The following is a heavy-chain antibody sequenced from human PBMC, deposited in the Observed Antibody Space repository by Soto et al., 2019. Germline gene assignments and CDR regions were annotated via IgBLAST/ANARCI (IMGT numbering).Heavy chain of an antibody. J-gene: IGHJ5*02. CDR1: GFTFSSYG. D-gene: IGHD2-21*01. CDR3: ARDLGVVVGPAGWFDP. CDR2: IWYDGSNK. V-gene: IGHV3-33*01. Sequence: QVQLVESGGGVVQPGGSLRLSCAASGFTFSSYGMHWVRQAPGKGLEWVAVIWYDGSNKYYADSVKGRFTISRDNSKNTLYLQMNSLRAEDTAVYYCARDLGVVVGPAGWFDPWGQGTLVTVSS.